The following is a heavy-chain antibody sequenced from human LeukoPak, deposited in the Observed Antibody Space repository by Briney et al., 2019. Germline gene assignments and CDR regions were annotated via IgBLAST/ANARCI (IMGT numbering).Heavy chain of an antibody. Sequence: GGSLRLSCAASEFKFSTYGMHWVRQAPGKGLEWVAVISFDGRSHNYADSVKGRFTISRDNSRNTLYLQMNSLRAEDTAVYYCAREARAYCGGDCFTNYYYGMDVWGQGTTVTVSS. CDR2: ISFDGRSH. CDR3: AREARAYCGGDCFTNYYYGMDV. D-gene: IGHD2-21*02. CDR1: EFKFSTYG. J-gene: IGHJ6*02. V-gene: IGHV3-30*03.